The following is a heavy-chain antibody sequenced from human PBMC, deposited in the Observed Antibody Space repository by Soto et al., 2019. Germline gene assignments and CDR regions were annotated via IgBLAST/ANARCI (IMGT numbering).Heavy chain of an antibody. CDR1: GGSISSYY. J-gene: IGHJ6*03. V-gene: IGHV4-59*08. CDR2: IYYSGST. Sequence: SETLCLTCTVSGGSISSYYWSWIRQPPGKGLEWIGYIYYSGSTNYNPSLKSRVTISVDTSKNQFSLKLSSVTAADTAVYYCARSGVFSNYGRYYYYYYMDVWGKGTTVTVSS. CDR3: ARSGVFSNYGRYYYYYYMDV. D-gene: IGHD4-4*01.